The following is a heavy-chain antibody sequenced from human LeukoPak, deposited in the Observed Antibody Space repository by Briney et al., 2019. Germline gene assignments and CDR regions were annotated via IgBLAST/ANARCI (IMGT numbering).Heavy chain of an antibody. CDR2: ISAYNGKT. V-gene: IGHV1-18*01. CDR3: ARVRYYDSSGYYLL. D-gene: IGHD3-22*01. J-gene: IGHJ4*02. CDR1: GYTFTNYG. Sequence: ASVKVSCKASGYTFTNYGISWVRQAPGQGLEWMGWISAYNGKTHYAQKLQGRVTMTTDTSTSTAYMELRSLRSDDTAVYYCARVRYYDSSGYYLLWGQGTLVTVSS.